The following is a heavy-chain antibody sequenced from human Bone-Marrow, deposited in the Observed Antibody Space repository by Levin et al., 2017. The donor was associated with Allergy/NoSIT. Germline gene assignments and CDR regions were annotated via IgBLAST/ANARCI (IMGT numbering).Heavy chain of an antibody. V-gene: IGHV4-39*01. CDR3: ATYPYTYYSDPVTLR. CDR1: GGSISNLRSY. J-gene: IGHJ1*01. D-gene: IGHD3-22*01. Sequence: ASETLSLTCSVSGGSISNLRSYWVWIRQPPGKGLEWIGSVYRTGSTYYRPSLESRVVISVDTSINQFSLKMTSVTVADTAVYYCATYPYTYYSDPVTLRWGPGTLVTVSS. CDR2: VYRTGST.